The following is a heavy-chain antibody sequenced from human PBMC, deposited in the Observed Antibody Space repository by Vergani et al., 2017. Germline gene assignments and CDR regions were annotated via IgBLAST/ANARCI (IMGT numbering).Heavy chain of an antibody. V-gene: IGHV3-7*01. D-gene: IGHD6-19*01. CDR3: AKDDLVQVAGMNWFDP. CDR1: GFLFSDYW. J-gene: IGHJ5*02. CDR2: IKQDGSEE. Sequence: EVQLVESGGGLVQPGGSLRLSCAASGFLFSDYWLNWVRQSPGGGLEWVANIKQDGSEEFYVDSVKGRFTISRDNAKNSVFLQINGLRAEDTAVYYCAKDDLVQVAGMNWFDPWGQGTLVTVSS.